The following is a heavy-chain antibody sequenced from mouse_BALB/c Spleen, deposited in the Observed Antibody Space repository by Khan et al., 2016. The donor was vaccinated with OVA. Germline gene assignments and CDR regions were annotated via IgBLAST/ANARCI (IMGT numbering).Heavy chain of an antibody. CDR1: GYTFTSYW. Sequence: QVQLQQPGAELVRPGASVKLSCKASGYTFTSYWMNWVRQRPGQGLDWIGKINPSDSETHYNQMFKDKATLTVDKSSGTAYIQLSSLTSEDSAVYYCARREKYGYDPSWFAYWGQGTLVTVSA. J-gene: IGHJ3*01. CDR2: INPSDSET. D-gene: IGHD2-2*01. V-gene: IGHV1-61*01. CDR3: ARREKYGYDPSWFAY.